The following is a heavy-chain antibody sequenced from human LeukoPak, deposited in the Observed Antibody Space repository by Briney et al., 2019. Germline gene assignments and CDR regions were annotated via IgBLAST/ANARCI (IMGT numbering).Heavy chain of an antibody. D-gene: IGHD2-15*01. CDR3: ARGGGCSGGSCYLNWFDP. Sequence: SETLSLTCSVSAGSISSHYWSWIRQSPVKGLEWIGYVSYTGSITYNPSLKSRVTISVDTSKNQFSLKLSSVTAADTAVYYCARGGGCSGGSCYLNWFDPWGQGTLVTVSS. J-gene: IGHJ5*02. CDR2: VSYTGSI. V-gene: IGHV4-59*11. CDR1: AGSISSHY.